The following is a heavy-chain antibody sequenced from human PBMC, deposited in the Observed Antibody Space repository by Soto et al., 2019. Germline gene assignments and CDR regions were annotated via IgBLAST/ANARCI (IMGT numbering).Heavy chain of an antibody. CDR2: IYHSGNT. CDR1: GGTISSSHW. Sequence: SETLSLTCAVSGGTISSSHWWSWVRQPPGKGLEWIGEIYHSGNTNYNPSLRSRVTISVDKSKNQFSLKLTSVTAADTAVYFCAGLYCSSRSCSVTWFDPWGQGTLVTVSS. V-gene: IGHV4-4*02. CDR3: AGLYCSSRSCSVTWFDP. J-gene: IGHJ5*02. D-gene: IGHD2-2*01.